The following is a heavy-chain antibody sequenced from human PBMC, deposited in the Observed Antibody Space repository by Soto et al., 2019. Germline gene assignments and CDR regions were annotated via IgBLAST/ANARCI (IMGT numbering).Heavy chain of an antibody. CDR3: ARQPIVVVVAATNWFDP. J-gene: IGHJ5*02. CDR1: GGSIISSSYY. Sequence: SETLSLTCTLSGGSIISSSYYWGWIRQPPGKGLEWIGSIYYSGSTYYNPSLKSRVTISVDTSKNQFSLKLSSVTAADTAVYYCARQPIVVVVAATNWFDPWGQGTLVTVSS. V-gene: IGHV4-39*01. D-gene: IGHD2-15*01. CDR2: IYYSGST.